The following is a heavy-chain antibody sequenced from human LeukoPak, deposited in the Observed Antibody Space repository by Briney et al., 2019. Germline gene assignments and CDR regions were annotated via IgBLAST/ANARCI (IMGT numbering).Heavy chain of an antibody. V-gene: IGHV4-39*01. CDR3: VRLPTGYPNWFDP. CDR1: GGSIRSSSSY. Sequence: SETLSLTCTVSGGSIRSSSSYWGWIRQPPGKGLEWIGNIFYSGTTYYNPSLKSRVTISLDTSKNQFSLRLSSVTAADTAFYYCVRLPTGYPNWFDPWGQGTLVTVSS. J-gene: IGHJ5*02. D-gene: IGHD3-9*01. CDR2: IFYSGTT.